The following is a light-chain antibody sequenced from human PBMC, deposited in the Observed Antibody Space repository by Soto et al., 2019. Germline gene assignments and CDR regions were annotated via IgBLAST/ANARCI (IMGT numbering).Light chain of an antibody. CDR3: CSYAGSYGV. Sequence: QSALTQPRSVSGSPGQSVTVSCTGTSSDVGGYNYVSWYQQHPGKAPKLMIYDVSKRPSGVPDRFSGSKSGNTASLTISGHQAEDEADYYCCSYAGSYGVFGGGTKLTVL. CDR2: DVS. V-gene: IGLV2-11*01. J-gene: IGLJ2*01. CDR1: SSDVGGYNY.